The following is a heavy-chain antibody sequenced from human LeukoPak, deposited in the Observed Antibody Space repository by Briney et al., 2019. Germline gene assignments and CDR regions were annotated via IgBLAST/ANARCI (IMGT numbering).Heavy chain of an antibody. Sequence: ASVKVSCKTSGSTFTSYGIGWVRQAPGQGLEWMAWIYNGNTNYAQNLQGRVTVTTDTSTTTAYMELRSLRSDDTAVYYCTRDRSTSGSQNYWGQGTLVTVSS. CDR1: GSTFTSYG. J-gene: IGHJ4*02. V-gene: IGHV1-18*01. D-gene: IGHD1-26*01. CDR3: TRDRSTSGSQNY. CDR2: IYNGNT.